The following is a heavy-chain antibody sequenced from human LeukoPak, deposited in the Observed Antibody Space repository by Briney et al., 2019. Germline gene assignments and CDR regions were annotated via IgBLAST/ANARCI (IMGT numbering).Heavy chain of an antibody. V-gene: IGHV4-34*01. J-gene: IGHJ4*02. CDR1: GGSFSGYY. CDR3: ARADCSSTSCYGRLIDY. CDR2: INHSGST. D-gene: IGHD2-2*01. Sequence: SETLSLTCAVYGGSFSGYYWSWIRQPPGKGLEWIGEINHSGSTNYNPSLKSRVTISVDTSKNQFSLKLSSVTAADTAVYYCARADCSSTSCYGRLIDYWGQGTLVTVSS.